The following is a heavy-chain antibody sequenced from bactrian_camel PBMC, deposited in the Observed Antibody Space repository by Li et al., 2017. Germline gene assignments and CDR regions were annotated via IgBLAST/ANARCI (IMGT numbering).Heavy chain of an antibody. CDR2: IAGSGSP. J-gene: IGHJ6*01. V-gene: IGHV3S53*01. D-gene: IGHD5*01. CDR3: AAGGVSRLPRLNAADFDY. Sequence: QVQLVESGGGSVQAGGSLTLSCVASGDPSSTDCMGWFRQAPGAEREGVAVIAGSGSPGYADSVKGRFTISKDNAKNTLYLQMNSLKPEDTATYYCAAGGVSRLPRLNAADFDYWGQGTQVTVS. CDR1: GDPSSTDC.